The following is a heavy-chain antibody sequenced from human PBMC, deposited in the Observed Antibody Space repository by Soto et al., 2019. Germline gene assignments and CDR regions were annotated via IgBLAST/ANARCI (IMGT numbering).Heavy chain of an antibody. CDR2: INTAGTT. CDR3: AKDWYEDS. V-gene: IGHV3-23*01. D-gene: IGHD6-13*01. J-gene: IGHJ4*02. Sequence: EVQLLESGGGLVQPRGSLRLSCAASGFTFTTYAMTWVRQAPGKGLEWLSAINTAGTTYYADSVKGRFSISRDNAKNTLYLQMNGLRVEDTAVYYCAKDWYEDSWGQGTLVTVSS. CDR1: GFTFTTYA.